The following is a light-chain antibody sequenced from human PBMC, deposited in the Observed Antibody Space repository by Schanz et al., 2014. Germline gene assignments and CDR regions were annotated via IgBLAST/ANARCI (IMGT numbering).Light chain of an antibody. CDR1: SSDVGSYYL. CDR2: EGS. CDR3: SSYTSSSTLV. V-gene: IGLV2-14*02. J-gene: IGLJ3*02. Sequence: QSALTQPASVSGSPGQSITISCTRTSSDVGSYYLVSWYQQHPGKAPKLMVYEGSKRPSGVSTRFSGSKSGDTASLTISGLQAEDEADYYCSSYTSSSTLVFGGGTKLTV.